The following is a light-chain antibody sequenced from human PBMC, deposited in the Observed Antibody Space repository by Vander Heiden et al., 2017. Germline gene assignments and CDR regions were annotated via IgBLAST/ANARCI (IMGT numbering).Light chain of an antibody. CDR3: QQTYNTPT. V-gene: IGKV1-39*01. CDR2: AAF. Sequence: DIQMTQSPSSLSASVGDRVTITCRASQSINKYLNWFQQKPGKAPKLLIDAAFSLQVGVPSRFSGIGSESDFALTVVNLQPEDISTCYCQQTYNTPTFGRGTKVEI. J-gene: IGKJ1*01. CDR1: QSINKY.